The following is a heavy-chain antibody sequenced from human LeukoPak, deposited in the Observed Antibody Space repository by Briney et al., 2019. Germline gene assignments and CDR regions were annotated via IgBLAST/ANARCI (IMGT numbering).Heavy chain of an antibody. Sequence: SCKASGGTFSSYAMHWVRQAPGKGLEWVAVISYDGSNKYYADSVKGRFTISRDNSKNTLYLQMNSLRAEDTAVYYCARDVYYDSSGYPDYWGQGTLVTVSS. CDR1: GGTFSSYA. CDR3: ARDVYYDSSGYPDY. D-gene: IGHD3-22*01. J-gene: IGHJ4*02. CDR2: ISYDGSNK. V-gene: IGHV3-30-3*01.